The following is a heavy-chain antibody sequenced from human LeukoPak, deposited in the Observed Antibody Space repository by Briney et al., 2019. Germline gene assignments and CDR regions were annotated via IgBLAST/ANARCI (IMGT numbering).Heavy chain of an antibody. CDR2: ISGSGGST. Sequence: PGGSLRLSCAASGFTFSSYAMSWVRRAPGKGLEWVSAISGSGGSTYSADSVKGRSTISRDNSKNTLYLQMNSLRAEDTAVYYCAIKGLLQPNGNAFDIWGQGTMVTVSS. CDR1: GFTFSSYA. J-gene: IGHJ3*02. V-gene: IGHV3-23*01. D-gene: IGHD3-22*01. CDR3: AIKGLLQPNGNAFDI.